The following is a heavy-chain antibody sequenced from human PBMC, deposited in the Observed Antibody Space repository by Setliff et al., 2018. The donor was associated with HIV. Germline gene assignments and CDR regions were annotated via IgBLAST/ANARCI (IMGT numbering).Heavy chain of an antibody. CDR2: ISSGGNT. CDR3: ARLYLNTGGYWASTYRYLDL. D-gene: IGHD2-8*02. J-gene: IGHJ2*01. CDR1: GVSITSTNFY. V-gene: IGHV4-39*01. Sequence: SETLSLTCTVSGVSITSTNFYWGWIRQPPGKGLEWIVSISSGGNTYYNTTLKSRVTMSIDTSNNQFSLKLSSVTAADTSVYHCARLYLNTGGYWASTYRYLDLWGRGTLVTVSS.